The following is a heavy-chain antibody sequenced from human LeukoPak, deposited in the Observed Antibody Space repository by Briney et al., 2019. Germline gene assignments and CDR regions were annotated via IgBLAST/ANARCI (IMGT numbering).Heavy chain of an antibody. Sequence: GGSLRLSCAASGFTFSSYAMSWVRLAPGKGLQWVSAISGSAGSAYYADSVKGRFTISRDNSKNTLYLQMNSLRAEDTAIYYCARSIPYGTTWYGRSDYWGQGTLVTVSS. V-gene: IGHV3-23*01. J-gene: IGHJ4*02. CDR2: ISGSAGSA. CDR3: ARSIPYGTTWYGRSDY. CDR1: GFTFSSYA. D-gene: IGHD6-13*01.